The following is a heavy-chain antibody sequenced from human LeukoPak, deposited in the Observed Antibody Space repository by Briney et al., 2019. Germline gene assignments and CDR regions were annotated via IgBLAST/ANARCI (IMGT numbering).Heavy chain of an antibody. CDR3: ARPRYSYGWLPFDY. CDR2: IYHSGST. J-gene: IGHJ4*02. Sequence: SQTLSLTCTVSGGSISSGGYYWSWIRQPPGKGLEWIGYIYHSGSTYYNPSLKSRVTISVDRSKNQFSLKLSSVTAADTAVYYCARPRYSYGWLPFDYWGQGTLVTVSS. D-gene: IGHD5-18*01. CDR1: GGSISSGGYY. V-gene: IGHV4-30-2*01.